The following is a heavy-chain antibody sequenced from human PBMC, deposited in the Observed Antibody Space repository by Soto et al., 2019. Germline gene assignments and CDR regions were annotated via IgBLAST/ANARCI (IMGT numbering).Heavy chain of an antibody. CDR3: ATPLSDAVVVQYGMDV. D-gene: IGHD3-22*01. Sequence: VGSLRLSCAASGFTFSSYAISWGRQAPGKGLEWLSAISTRGDKTYYADSVEGRFTISRDNSKNTLYLQMNSLRVDDTPVYYCATPLSDAVVVQYGMDVWRKRTTVTASS. CDR2: ISTRGDKT. CDR1: GFTFSSYA. V-gene: IGHV3-23*01. J-gene: IGHJ6*04.